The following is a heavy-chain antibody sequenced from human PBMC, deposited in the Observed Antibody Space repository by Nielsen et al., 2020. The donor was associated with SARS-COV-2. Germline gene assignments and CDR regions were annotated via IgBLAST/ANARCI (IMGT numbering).Heavy chain of an antibody. D-gene: IGHD3-3*01. CDR1: GFTFSSYS. Sequence: ESLKISCAASGFTFSSYSMNWVRQAPGKGLEWVSYISSSSSTIYYADSVKGRFTISRDNAKNSLYLQMNSLRAEDTAVYYCASGLANDFWSGYSFDYWGQGTLVTVSS. V-gene: IGHV3-48*04. CDR3: ASGLANDFWSGYSFDY. J-gene: IGHJ4*02. CDR2: ISSSSSTI.